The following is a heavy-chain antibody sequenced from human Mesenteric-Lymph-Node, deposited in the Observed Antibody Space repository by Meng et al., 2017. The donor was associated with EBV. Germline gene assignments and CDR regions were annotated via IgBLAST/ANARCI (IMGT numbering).Heavy chain of an antibody. CDR1: GCSITSSTYF. CDR2: IDYSGRT. Sequence: QFQLEESGPGPVNASETLSLTCTVSGCSITSSTYFWGWIRHRPGKGLEWIGNIDYSGRTYYKSSLKSRLTTSVDASKNQFSLRLYSVTAADTAVYYCVSTKDRGDAEPLNWFDPWGQGSLVTVSS. CDR3: VSTKDRGDAEPLNWFDP. D-gene: IGHD1-14*01. V-gene: IGHV4-39*01. J-gene: IGHJ5*02.